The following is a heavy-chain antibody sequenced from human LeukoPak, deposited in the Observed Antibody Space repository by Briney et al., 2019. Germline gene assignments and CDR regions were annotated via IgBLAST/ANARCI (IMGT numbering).Heavy chain of an antibody. V-gene: IGHV1-69*13. Sequence: SVKVSCKASGYTFPSYFMHWVRQAPGQGLEWMGGIIPIFGTANYAQKFQGRVTITADESTSTAYMELSSLRSEDTAVYYCARGDGSYYPNYYYGMDVWGQGTTVTVSS. CDR1: GYTFPSYF. D-gene: IGHD1-26*01. CDR2: IIPIFGTA. CDR3: ARGDGSYYPNYYYGMDV. J-gene: IGHJ6*02.